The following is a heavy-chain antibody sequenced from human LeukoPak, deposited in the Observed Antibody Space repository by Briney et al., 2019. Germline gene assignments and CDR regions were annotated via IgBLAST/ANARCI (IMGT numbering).Heavy chain of an antibody. CDR2: ISSNGGST. D-gene: IGHD1-26*01. CDR3: ARDNYSGSRYFDH. V-gene: IGHV3-64*02. Sequence: GGSLRLSCAASGFTFSSYAMHWVRQAPGKGLEYVSAISSNGGSTYYADSVKGRFTISRDNAKNSLYLQMNSLRAEDTAIYYCARDNYSGSRYFDHWGQGTLVTVSS. CDR1: GFTFSSYA. J-gene: IGHJ4*02.